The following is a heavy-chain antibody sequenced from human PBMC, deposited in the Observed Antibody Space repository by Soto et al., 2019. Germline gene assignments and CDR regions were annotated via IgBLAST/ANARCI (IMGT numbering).Heavy chain of an antibody. J-gene: IGHJ3*02. D-gene: IGHD2-2*01. CDR1: GGTFSTYA. CDR2: IIPMFGTA. CDR3: ARTQGAEIQLLYAFDI. Sequence: QVQLVQSGAEVRKPGSSVKVSCKASGGTFSTYAISWVRQAPGQGLEWMGGIIPMFGTAKYAQRFQGRFTITADGSTSTASMELTSLRSEDTVLYFCARTQGAEIQLLYAFDIWGQGTMVTVSS. V-gene: IGHV1-69*01.